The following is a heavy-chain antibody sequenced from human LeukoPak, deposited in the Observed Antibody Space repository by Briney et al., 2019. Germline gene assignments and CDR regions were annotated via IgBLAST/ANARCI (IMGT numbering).Heavy chain of an antibody. D-gene: IGHD5-18*01. J-gene: IGHJ4*02. CDR1: GFTFSSYA. CDR2: ISESGAGT. Sequence: QSGGSLRLSCAASGFTFSSYAMSWVRQVPGKGLEWLSAISESGAGTYYADSVKGRFTISRDNSKNTLSLQMNSLRAEDTAVYYCAKDIAQGYNYGSIEQDYWGQGTLVTVSS. V-gene: IGHV3-23*01. CDR3: AKDIAQGYNYGSIEQDY.